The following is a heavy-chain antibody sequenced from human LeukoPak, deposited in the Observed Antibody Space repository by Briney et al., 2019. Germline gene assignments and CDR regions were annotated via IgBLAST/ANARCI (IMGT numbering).Heavy chain of an antibody. CDR2: ITGNSDTT. Sequence: GGSLRLSCAASGFSFSSYAMIWVRQAPGKAREWGSGITGNSDTTYYADSVKVRFTISRDNSRKTVYLKMNRLRAEDTAVYYCAKIGRRYDFWTGYYEEEVDYMDVWGKGTTVTVS. CDR1: GFSFSSYA. CDR3: AKIGRRYDFWTGYYEEEVDYMDV. D-gene: IGHD3-3*01. J-gene: IGHJ6*03. V-gene: IGHV3-23*01.